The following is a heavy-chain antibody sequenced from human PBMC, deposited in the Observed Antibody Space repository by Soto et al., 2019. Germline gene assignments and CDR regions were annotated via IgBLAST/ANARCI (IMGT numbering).Heavy chain of an antibody. Sequence: ASVKVSRKASRYTFTGYYMHWVRQAPGQGLEWMGWINPNSGGTNYAQKFQGRVTMTRDTSISTAYMELSRLRSDDTAVYYCASAGQWEPLHFDYWGQGTLVTVSS. CDR3: ASAGQWEPLHFDY. J-gene: IGHJ4*02. CDR1: RYTFTGYY. D-gene: IGHD1-26*01. V-gene: IGHV1-2*02. CDR2: INPNSGGT.